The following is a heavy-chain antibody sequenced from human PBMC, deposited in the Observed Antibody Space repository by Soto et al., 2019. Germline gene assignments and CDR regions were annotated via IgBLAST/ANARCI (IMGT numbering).Heavy chain of an antibody. Sequence: NGAGYSCTNFCIRWVRQMPGKGLEWMGVIYPGDSETKYRPSFQGQVTFSADKSISTAYLQWSSLKSSYTAIDYCARHSGSYYDFWGQGPLVT. CDR1: GYSCTNFC. D-gene: IGHD1-26*01. V-gene: IGHV5-51*01. J-gene: IGHJ4*02. CDR2: IYPGDSET. CDR3: ARHSGSYYDF.